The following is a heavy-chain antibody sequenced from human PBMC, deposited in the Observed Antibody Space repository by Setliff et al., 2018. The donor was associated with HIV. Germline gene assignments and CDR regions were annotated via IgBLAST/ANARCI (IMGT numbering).Heavy chain of an antibody. CDR3: ARTYGSEDTINWFDP. D-gene: IGHD3-10*01. Sequence: SETLSLTCSVSGGSISSSTHYCSWIRQPAGKGLQWIGRIYTSGSTNFNPSLKSRVTISVDKSKNQFSLKVRFVTAADTAVYYCARTYGSEDTINWFDPWGRGTLVTVSS. J-gene: IGHJ5*02. CDR1: GGSISSSTHY. V-gene: IGHV4-61*02. CDR2: IYTSGST.